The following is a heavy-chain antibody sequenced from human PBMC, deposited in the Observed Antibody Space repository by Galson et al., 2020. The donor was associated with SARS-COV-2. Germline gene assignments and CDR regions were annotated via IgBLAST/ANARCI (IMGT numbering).Heavy chain of an antibody. CDR2: LSSGGRTI. V-gene: IGHV3-11*01. Sequence: GGSLRLSCAASGFTFSDNYMSWIRQAPGKGLEWVSHLSSGGRTIYNADSVKGRFTISRDNAKKSMNLQMNSLRAEDTAVYYCARGGYSGYDLPNFYYFDFWGQGSLVTVSS. CDR3: ARGGYSGYDLPNFYYFDF. CDR1: GFTFSDNY. D-gene: IGHD5-12*01. J-gene: IGHJ4*02.